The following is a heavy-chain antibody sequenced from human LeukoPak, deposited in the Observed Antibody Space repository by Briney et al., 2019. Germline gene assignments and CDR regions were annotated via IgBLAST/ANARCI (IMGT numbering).Heavy chain of an antibody. D-gene: IGHD2-15*01. CDR3: ARESGGPFDY. V-gene: IGHV4-59*01. J-gene: IGHJ4*02. CDR1: GGSISSYY. Sequence: SETLSRTCTVSGGSISSYYWSWIRQPPGKGLEWIGYIYYSGSTNYNPSLKSRVTISVDTSKNQFSLKLSSVTAADTAVYYCARESGGPFDYWGQGTLVTVSS. CDR2: IYYSGST.